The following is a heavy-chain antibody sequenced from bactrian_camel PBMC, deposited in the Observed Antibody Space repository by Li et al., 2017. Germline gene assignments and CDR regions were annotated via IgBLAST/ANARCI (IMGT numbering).Heavy chain of an antibody. CDR3: AAGCPFVPSGWNLLGTSSYNY. V-gene: IGHV3S45*01. J-gene: IGHJ4*01. CDR2: IRRDGGET. Sequence: HVQLVESGGGSVQAGGSLRLSCKVSGHSRGSNCVGWYRLPPGRAPAEREGIAAIRRDGGETWYAASVKGRFTISQDNAKNTVYLQMNNLKPEDTAVYTCAAGCPFVPSGWNLLGTSSYNYWGQGTQVTVS. CDR1: GHSRGSNC. D-gene: IGHD7*01.